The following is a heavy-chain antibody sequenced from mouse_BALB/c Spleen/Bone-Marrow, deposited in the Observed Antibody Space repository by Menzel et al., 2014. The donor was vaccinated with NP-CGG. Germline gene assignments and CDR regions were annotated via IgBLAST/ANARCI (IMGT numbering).Heavy chain of an antibody. V-gene: IGHV2-9*02. D-gene: IGHD2-10*01. Sequence: VKLMESGPGLVAPSQSLSITCTVSGFSLTSYGVHWVRQPPGKGLEWLGVICAGGNTNYNSALMSRLNINKDSSKSQVFLKMNSLQSDDTAMYYCARDTYSGNPYALDYWGQGTSVTVSS. CDR1: GFSLTSYG. J-gene: IGHJ4*01. CDR3: ARDTYSGNPYALDY. CDR2: ICAGGNT.